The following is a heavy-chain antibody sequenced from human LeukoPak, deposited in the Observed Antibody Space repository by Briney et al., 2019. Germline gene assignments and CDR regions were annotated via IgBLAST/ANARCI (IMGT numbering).Heavy chain of an antibody. V-gene: IGHV4-38-2*02. CDR1: GYSISSGYY. D-gene: IGHD5-24*01. CDR3: ARDSWMATIY. J-gene: IGHJ4*02. Sequence: SETLSLTCTVSGYSISSGYYWGWIRQPPGKGLEWIGSIYHSGSAYYNPSLKSRVTISVDTSKNQFSLKLSSVTAADTAVYYCARDSWMATIYWGQGTLVTVSS. CDR2: IYHSGSA.